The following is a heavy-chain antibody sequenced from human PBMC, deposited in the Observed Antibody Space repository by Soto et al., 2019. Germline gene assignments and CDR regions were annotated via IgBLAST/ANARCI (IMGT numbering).Heavy chain of an antibody. J-gene: IGHJ4*02. Sequence: GVSMRLSCAAAEFTFSNYARSWVRKTTGKGLEWVSAISYGGGTTYYADSVKGRFTISRDNSKNTLYLQMNSLRAEDTAVYYCAKNPGYYYDSTGYHFDYWGQGTLVTVSS. CDR3: AKNPGYYYDSTGYHFDY. CDR2: ISYGGGTT. CDR1: EFTFSNYA. V-gene: IGHV3-23*01. D-gene: IGHD3-22*01.